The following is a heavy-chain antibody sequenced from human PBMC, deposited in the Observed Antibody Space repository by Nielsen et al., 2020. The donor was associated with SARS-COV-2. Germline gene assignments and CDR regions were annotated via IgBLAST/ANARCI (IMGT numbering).Heavy chain of an antibody. D-gene: IGHD2-2*01. CDR1: GFTFDDYT. J-gene: IGHJ6*02. Sequence: GGSLRLSCAASGFTFDDYTMHWVRQAPGKGLEWVSLISWDGGSTYYADSVKGRFTISRDNSKNSLYLQMNSLRAEDTALYYCSTLGGCSSTSCYADSYGMDVWGQGTTVTVSS. CDR2: ISWDGGST. V-gene: IGHV3-43*01. CDR3: STLGGCSSTSCYADSYGMDV.